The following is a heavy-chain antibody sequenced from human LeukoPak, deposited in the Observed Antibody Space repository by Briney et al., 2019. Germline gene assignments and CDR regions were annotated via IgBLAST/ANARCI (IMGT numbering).Heavy chain of an antibody. CDR2: MNPNSGNT. J-gene: IGHJ4*02. V-gene: IGHV1-8*02. CDR3: AIGLRGAIDY. CDR1: GYIFTGYY. D-gene: IGHD1-26*01. Sequence: GASVKVSCKASGYIFTGYYMHWVRQATGQGLEWMGWMNPNSGNTGYAQKFQGRVTMTRNTSISTAYMELSSLRSEDTAVYYCAIGLRGAIDYWGQGTLVTVSS.